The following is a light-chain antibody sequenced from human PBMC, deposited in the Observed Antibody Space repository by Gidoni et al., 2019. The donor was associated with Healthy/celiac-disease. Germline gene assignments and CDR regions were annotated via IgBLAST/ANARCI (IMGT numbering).Light chain of an antibody. CDR2: QDS. CDR1: KLGDKY. CDR3: QAWDSSLVV. Sequence: SYELTQPPSVCVSPGQAASITCSGDKLGDKYACWYQQKPGQSPVLVIYQDSKRPSGSPERFSGSNSGNTATLTISGTQAMDEADYYCQAWDSSLVVFGGGTKLTVL. J-gene: IGLJ2*01. V-gene: IGLV3-1*01.